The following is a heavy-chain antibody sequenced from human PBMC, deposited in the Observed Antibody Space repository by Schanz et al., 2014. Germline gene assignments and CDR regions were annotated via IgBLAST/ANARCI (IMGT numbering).Heavy chain of an antibody. J-gene: IGHJ4*02. CDR3: ARDHTAESCFSAAPHIDY. Sequence: QGQLVESGGGVVQPGKSLRLSCATSGFIFRSFGIHWVRQAPGKGLEWVAVIWSDGTNEYYADSVKGRFTISGDSSKYTMYLHMNSLRAEDTAVYYCARDHTAESCFSAAPHIDYWGQGTLLTVSS. D-gene: IGHD2-15*01. CDR1: GFIFRSFG. V-gene: IGHV3-33*01. CDR2: IWSDGTNE.